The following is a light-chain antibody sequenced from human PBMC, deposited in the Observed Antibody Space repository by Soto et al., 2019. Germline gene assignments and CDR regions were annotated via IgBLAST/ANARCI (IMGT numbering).Light chain of an antibody. Sequence: QSVLTQPPSASGTPGQRVTISCSGASANIGRNTVNWYQHLPETAPKLLIYNNNQRPSGIPDRFSGSKSDTSASLAIGGLQSEDEADYYCAAWDYSLHAVFGGGTKLTVL. CDR3: AAWDYSLHAV. V-gene: IGLV1-44*01. CDR2: NNN. CDR1: SANIGRNT. J-gene: IGLJ2*01.